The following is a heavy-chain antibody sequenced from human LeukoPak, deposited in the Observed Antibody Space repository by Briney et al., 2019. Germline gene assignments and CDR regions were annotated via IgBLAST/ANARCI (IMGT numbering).Heavy chain of an antibody. CDR1: GFTFSSYG. Sequence: PGGSLRLSCAASGFTFSSYGMHWVRQAPGKGLEWVAVISYDGSNKYYADSVKGRFTISRDNSKNTLYLQMNSLRAEDTAVYYCARRAYGSGTTLGYYYYMDVWGKGTTVTVSS. V-gene: IGHV3-30*03. CDR2: ISYDGSNK. D-gene: IGHD3-10*01. J-gene: IGHJ6*03. CDR3: ARRAYGSGTTLGYYYYMDV.